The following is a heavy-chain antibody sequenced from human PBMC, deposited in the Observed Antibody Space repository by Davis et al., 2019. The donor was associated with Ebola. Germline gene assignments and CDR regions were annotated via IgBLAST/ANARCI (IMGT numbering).Heavy chain of an antibody. Sequence: GGPLRLSCAAPGFTFSGSAMHWVRQASGKGLDWVGRIRSKANRYATAYAASVKGRFTISRADSKNTAYLQMNSLKTEDTAVYYCTSTYDDFDYWGQGTLVTVSS. J-gene: IGHJ4*02. V-gene: IGHV3-73*01. D-gene: IGHD1-1*01. CDR2: IRSKANRYAT. CDR1: GFTFSGSA. CDR3: TSTYDDFDY.